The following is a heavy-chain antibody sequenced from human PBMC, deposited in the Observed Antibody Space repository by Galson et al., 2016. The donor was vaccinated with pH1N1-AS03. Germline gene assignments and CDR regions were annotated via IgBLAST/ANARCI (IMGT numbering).Heavy chain of an antibody. Sequence: PALVKPTQTLTLTCTFSGFSLPTTAVGVGWFRQPPGKALEWLALIYWNDDNRYSPSLKNRLTFTKYNPNSQVVLTLTDIDAVGTATYYCAHGSGWVHDYWGQGILFSVSS. CDR3: AHGSGWVHDY. CDR1: GFSLPTTAVG. J-gene: IGHJ4*02. CDR2: IYWNDDN. D-gene: IGHD3-3*01. V-gene: IGHV2-5*01.